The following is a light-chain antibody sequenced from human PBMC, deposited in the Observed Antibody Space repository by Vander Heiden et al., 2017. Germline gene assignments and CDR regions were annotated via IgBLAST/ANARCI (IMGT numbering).Light chain of an antibody. Sequence: SYELTQPPSVSVALGQTARITGGGNNIGSKNVHWYQQKPGQAPVLVIYRDTNRPSGIPERFSGSDSGNTATLTISRAQAGDEADYYCQVWDSSTYVVFGGGTKLTVL. CDR2: RDT. J-gene: IGLJ2*01. CDR1: NIGSKN. V-gene: IGLV3-9*01. CDR3: QVWDSSTYVV.